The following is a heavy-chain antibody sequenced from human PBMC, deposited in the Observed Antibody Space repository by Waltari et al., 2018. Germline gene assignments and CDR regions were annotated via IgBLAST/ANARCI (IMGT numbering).Heavy chain of an antibody. D-gene: IGHD7-27*01. V-gene: IGHV3-74*03. CDR2: IESDESRT. J-gene: IGHJ4*02. CDR3: VRDEPGDGLDY. CDR1: GFPFLIYW. Sequence: EVQLVESGGALVQPGGSLRLSWETSGFPFLIYWMHWVRQAPGKGLMWVSHIESDESRTTYADSVKGRFTISRDNAKNTVYLQMNSLRDEDTAVYYCVRDEPGDGLDYWGQGTLVTVSS.